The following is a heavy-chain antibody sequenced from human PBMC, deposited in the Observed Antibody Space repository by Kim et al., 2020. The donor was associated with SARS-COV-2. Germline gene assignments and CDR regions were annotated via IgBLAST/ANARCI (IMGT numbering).Heavy chain of an antibody. Sequence: GGSLRLSCAASGFTFSSYSMNWVRQAPGKGLEWVSYISSSSSTIYYADSVKGRFTISRDNAKNSLYLQMNSLRDEDTAVYYCAREKSSGTTTPYLYYYYYGMDVWGQGTTVTVSS. J-gene: IGHJ6*02. CDR1: GFTFSSYS. D-gene: IGHD1-7*01. CDR2: ISSSSSTI. V-gene: IGHV3-48*02. CDR3: AREKSSGTTTPYLYYYYYGMDV.